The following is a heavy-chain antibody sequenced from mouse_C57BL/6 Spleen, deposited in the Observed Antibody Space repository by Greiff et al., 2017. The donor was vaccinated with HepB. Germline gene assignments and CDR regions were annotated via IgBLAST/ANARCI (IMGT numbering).Heavy chain of an antibody. Sequence: VQLKESGPELVKPGASVKISCKASGYSFTDYNMNWVKQSNGKSLEWIGVINPNYGTTSYNQKFKGKATLTVDQSSSTAYMQLNGLTSEDSAVYYCARSRDGSSYAMDYWGQGTSVTVSS. J-gene: IGHJ4*01. D-gene: IGHD1-1*01. CDR2: INPNYGTT. CDR1: GYSFTDYN. V-gene: IGHV1-39*01. CDR3: ARSRDGSSYAMDY.